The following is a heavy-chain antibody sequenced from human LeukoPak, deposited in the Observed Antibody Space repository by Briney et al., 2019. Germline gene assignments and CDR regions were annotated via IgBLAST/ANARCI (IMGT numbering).Heavy chain of an antibody. CDR1: GYSFSSYG. Sequence: GASVKVSCKASGYSFSSYGISWVRQAPGQGLEWMGWISAYSGNTIYAQKLQGRVTMTTDTSTSTAYMELRSLRSDDTAVYYCARTSSGVDDYGDYLLNFWGQGTLVTVSS. CDR3: ARTSSGVDDYGDYLLNF. J-gene: IGHJ4*02. D-gene: IGHD4-17*01. V-gene: IGHV1-18*01. CDR2: ISAYSGNT.